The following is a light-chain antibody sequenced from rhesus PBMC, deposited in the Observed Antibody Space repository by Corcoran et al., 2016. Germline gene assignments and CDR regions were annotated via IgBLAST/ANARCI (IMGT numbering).Light chain of an antibody. V-gene: IGKV1-28*03. CDR2: DAS. Sequence: DIQMTQSPSSLSASVGDTVTITCRASQDISSYLNLFQQKPGKAPNLLIYDASSLQSGVPSRFSGSGSGTDFTLTISSLQPEDFATYFCLHHNNYPWTFGQGTKVEIK. J-gene: IGKJ1*01. CDR1: QDISSY. CDR3: LHHNNYPWT.